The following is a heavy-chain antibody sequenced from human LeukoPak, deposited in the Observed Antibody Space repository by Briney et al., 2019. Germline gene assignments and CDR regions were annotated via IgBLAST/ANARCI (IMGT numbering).Heavy chain of an antibody. J-gene: IGHJ4*02. Sequence: SQTLSLTCTVSGGSISSGGYYWSWIRQHPGKGLEWIGYIYYSGSTYYNPSLKSRVTISVDTSKNQFSLKLSSVTAADTAVHYCARFCYDSSGYYPDYWGQGTLVTVSS. CDR2: IYYSGST. D-gene: IGHD3-22*01. CDR1: GGSISSGGYY. CDR3: ARFCYDSSGYYPDY. V-gene: IGHV4-31*03.